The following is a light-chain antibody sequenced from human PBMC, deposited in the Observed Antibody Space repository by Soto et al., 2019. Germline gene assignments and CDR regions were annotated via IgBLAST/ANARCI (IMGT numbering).Light chain of an antibody. CDR3: QQSFSSRWT. V-gene: IGKV1-39*01. J-gene: IGKJ1*01. CDR2: AAS. CDR1: ETISTY. Sequence: DVQMTQSPSSLSASVGDRVTITCRASETISTYLNWYRQKPGKAPELLLYAASSLQSGVPSRFSGSGSGTDFTLTISSLQPADFATYYCQQSFSSRWTFGQVTKVEIK.